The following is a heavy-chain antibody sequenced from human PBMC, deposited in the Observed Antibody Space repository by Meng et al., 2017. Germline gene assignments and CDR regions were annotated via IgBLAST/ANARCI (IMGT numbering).Heavy chain of an antibody. CDR1: GFTFSNAW. Sequence: VQLVESGGGLVKPGGSLRLSCAASGFTFSNAWMTWVRQAPGKGLEWIGRMKSNVDGGTVGYAAAVKGRFFISRDDSENTFYLQMNSLKTEDTAVYYCSGHVDYWGHGTLVTVSS. V-gene: IGHV3-15*01. J-gene: IGHJ4*01. CDR2: MKSNVDGGTV. CDR3: SGHVDY.